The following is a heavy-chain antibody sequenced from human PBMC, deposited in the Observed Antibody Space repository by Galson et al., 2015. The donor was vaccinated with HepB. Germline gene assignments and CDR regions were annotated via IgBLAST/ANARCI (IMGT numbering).Heavy chain of an antibody. Sequence: SVKVSCKASGGTFSSYAISWVRQAPGQGLEWMGGIIPIFGTANYAQKFQGRVTITADKSTSTAYMELSSLRSEDTAVYYCARSTRGEYYDSSGYLPGGYCYYGMDVWGQGTTVTVSS. J-gene: IGHJ6*02. V-gene: IGHV1-69*06. CDR1: GGTFSSYA. CDR3: ARSTRGEYYDSSGYLPGGYCYYGMDV. CDR2: IIPIFGTA. D-gene: IGHD3-22*01.